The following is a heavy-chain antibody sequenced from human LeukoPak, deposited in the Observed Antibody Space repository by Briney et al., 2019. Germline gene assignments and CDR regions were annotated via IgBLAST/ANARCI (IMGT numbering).Heavy chain of an antibody. V-gene: IGHV3-23*01. CDR2: ISGSGGST. Sequence: PGGSLRLSCAASGFTFSTYAMSWVRQVPGKGLEWVSGISGSGGSTYYADSVKGRFTISRDNSKNTLYLQMNSLRAEDTAVYYCASTVVNAFDIWGQGTMVTVSS. J-gene: IGHJ3*02. CDR1: GFTFSTYA. CDR3: ASTVVNAFDI. D-gene: IGHD4-23*01.